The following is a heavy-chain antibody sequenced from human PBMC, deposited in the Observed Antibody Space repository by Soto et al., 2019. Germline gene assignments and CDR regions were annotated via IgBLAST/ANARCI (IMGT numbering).Heavy chain of an antibody. CDR2: IKQDGSEK. D-gene: IGHD3-22*01. CDR1: GFTFISYW. CDR3: ARFYYDSSGYLPSPYYYYYGMDV. Sequence: PGGSLRLSCAASGFTFISYWMSWVLQAPWKGLEWVANIKQDGSEKYYVDSVKGRFTISRDNAKNSLYLQMNSLRAEDTAVYYCARFYYDSSGYLPSPYYYYYGMDVWGQGTTVTVSS. V-gene: IGHV3-7*04. J-gene: IGHJ6*02.